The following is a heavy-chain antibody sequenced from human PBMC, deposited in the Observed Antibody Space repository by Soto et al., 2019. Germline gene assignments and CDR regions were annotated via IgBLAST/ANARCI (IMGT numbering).Heavy chain of an antibody. CDR2: INHSGST. V-gene: IGHV4-34*01. J-gene: IGHJ4*02. Sequence: QVQLQQWGAGLLKPSETLSLTCAVYGGSFSGYYWSWIRQPPGKGLEWIGEINHSGSTNDNPSLKSRVTISVDTSKNQFSLKLSSVTAADTAVYYCARGRRTTVTIDYWGQGTLVTVAS. D-gene: IGHD4-17*01. CDR1: GGSFSGYY. CDR3: ARGRRTTVTIDY.